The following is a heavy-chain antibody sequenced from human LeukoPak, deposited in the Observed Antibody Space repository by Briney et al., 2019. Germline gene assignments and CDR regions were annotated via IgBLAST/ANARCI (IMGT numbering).Heavy chain of an antibody. CDR3: AKDSNSYYYDSSGYYFDPGY. Sequence: PGGSLRLSCAASEFSAGSNYMTWVRQAPGKGLEWVSAISGSGGSTYYADSVKGRFTISRDNSKNTLYLQMNSLRAEDTAVYYCAKDSNSYYYDSSGYYFDPGYWGQGTLVTVSS. J-gene: IGHJ4*02. CDR1: EFSAGSNY. CDR2: ISGSGGST. V-gene: IGHV3-23*01. D-gene: IGHD3-22*01.